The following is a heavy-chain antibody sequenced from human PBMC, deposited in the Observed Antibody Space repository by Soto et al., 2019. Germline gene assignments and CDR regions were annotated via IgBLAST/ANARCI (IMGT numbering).Heavy chain of an antibody. J-gene: IGHJ5*02. V-gene: IGHV4-39*01. CDR1: GDSISSRTSY. CDR3: DTTRGIAVGGSFDH. CDR2: FYTGST. Sequence: PSETLSLTCLVSGDSISSRTSYWGWVPQRLGKGLEWVGTFYTGSTYSSSSLKRGDTISVVTSKNQFSLELSSVAYECTGIYYCDTTRGIAVGGSFDHWGQGTLVTVSS. D-gene: IGHD6-13*01.